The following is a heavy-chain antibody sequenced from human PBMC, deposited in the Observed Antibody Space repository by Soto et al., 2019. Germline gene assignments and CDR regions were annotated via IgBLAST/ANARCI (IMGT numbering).Heavy chain of an antibody. CDR2: MNPNSGNT. Sequence: QVQLVQSGAEVKKPGASVKVSCKASGYTFTSYDINWVRQATGQGLEWIGWMNPNSGNTGYAQKFQGRVTMTRNTSISTAYMELSSLRSEDTAVYYCARAPMVRGVIAYNWFDPWGQGTLVTVSS. CDR1: GYTFTSYD. CDR3: ARAPMVRGVIAYNWFDP. J-gene: IGHJ5*02. D-gene: IGHD3-10*01. V-gene: IGHV1-8*01.